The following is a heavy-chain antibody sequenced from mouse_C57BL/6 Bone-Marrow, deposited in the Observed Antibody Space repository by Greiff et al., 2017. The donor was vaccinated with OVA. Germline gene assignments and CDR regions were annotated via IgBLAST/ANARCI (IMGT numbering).Heavy chain of an antibody. CDR1: GFTFSDYG. J-gene: IGHJ3*01. Sequence: EVQVVESGGGLVQPGGSLKLSCAASGFTFSDYGMAWVRQAPRKGPEWVAFISNLAYSNYYADTVTGRFTISRENAKNTLYLEMSSLRSEDTAMYYCARHGGYSNYVGWFAYWGQGTLVTVS. CDR3: ARHGGYSNYVGWFAY. V-gene: IGHV5-15*01. D-gene: IGHD2-5*01. CDR2: ISNLAYSN.